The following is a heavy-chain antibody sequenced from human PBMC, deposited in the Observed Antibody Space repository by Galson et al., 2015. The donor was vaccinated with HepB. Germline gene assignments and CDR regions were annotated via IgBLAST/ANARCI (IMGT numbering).Heavy chain of an antibody. J-gene: IGHJ2*01. CDR3: ARDPTLGYFDL. Sequence: SLRLSCAASGFTFSSYSMNWVRQAPGKGLEWVSYISSSSSTIYYADSVKGRFTISRDNAKNSLYLQMNSLRAEDTAVYYCARDPTLGYFDLWGRGTLVTVSS. CDR1: GFTFSSYS. CDR2: ISSSSSTI. V-gene: IGHV3-48*01. D-gene: IGHD2/OR15-2a*01.